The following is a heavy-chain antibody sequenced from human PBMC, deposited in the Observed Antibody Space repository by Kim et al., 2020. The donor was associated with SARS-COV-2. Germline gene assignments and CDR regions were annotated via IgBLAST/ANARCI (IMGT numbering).Heavy chain of an antibody. D-gene: IGHD6-19*01. V-gene: IGHV1-69*13. J-gene: IGHJ4*02. CDR2: IIPIFGTA. CDR3: ARDILSGYSSGWYYDY. CDR1: GGTFSSYA. Sequence: SVKVSCKASGGTFSSYAISWVRQAPGQGLEWMGGIIPIFGTANYAQKFQGRVTITADESTSTAYMELSSLRSEDTAVYYCARDILSGYSSGWYYDYWGQGTLVTVSS.